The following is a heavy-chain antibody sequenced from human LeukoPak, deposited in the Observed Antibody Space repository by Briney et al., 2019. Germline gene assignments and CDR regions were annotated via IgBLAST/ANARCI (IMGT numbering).Heavy chain of an antibody. D-gene: IGHD3-22*01. CDR2: ISYDGSNK. Sequence: PAGSLRLSCAASGFTFSSYGMHWVRQAPGKGLEWVAVISYDGSNKYYADSVKGRFTISRDNAKNSLYLQMNSLRAEDTAVYYCARGDRSDYYDSSGYFDYWGQGTLVTVSS. J-gene: IGHJ4*02. V-gene: IGHV3-30*03. CDR3: ARGDRSDYYDSSGYFDY. CDR1: GFTFSSYG.